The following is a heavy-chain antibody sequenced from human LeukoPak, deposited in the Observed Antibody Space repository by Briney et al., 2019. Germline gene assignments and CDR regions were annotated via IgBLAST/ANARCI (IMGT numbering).Heavy chain of an antibody. CDR2: ISSSSSYI. CDR1: GFTFSSYS. D-gene: IGHD6-19*01. Sequence: MAGGSLRLSCAASGFTFSSYSMNWVRQAPGKGLEWVSSISSSSSYIYYADSVKGRFTISRDNSKNTLYLQMNSLRPEDTAVYYCTKADTSGWYNFDYWGQGTLVTVSS. J-gene: IGHJ4*02. CDR3: TKADTSGWYNFDY. V-gene: IGHV3-21*01.